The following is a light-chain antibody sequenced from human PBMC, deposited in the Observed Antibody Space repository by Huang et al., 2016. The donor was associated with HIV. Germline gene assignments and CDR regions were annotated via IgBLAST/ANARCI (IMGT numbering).Light chain of an antibody. CDR2: GAS. Sequence: EIVMTQSPATLSVSPGERATLSCRASQSVNKNLAWYQQKPGQAPRLLMFGASPRATGVPARFSGSGSGTEFTLTISSLQSEDFAVYYCQHYNNWSPWTFGQGTKVEIK. J-gene: IGKJ1*01. CDR3: QHYNNWSPWT. V-gene: IGKV3-15*01. CDR1: QSVNKN.